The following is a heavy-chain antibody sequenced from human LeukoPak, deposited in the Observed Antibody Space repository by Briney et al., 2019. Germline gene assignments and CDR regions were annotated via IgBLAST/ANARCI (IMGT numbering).Heavy chain of an antibody. J-gene: IGHJ6*03. CDR3: AKGHSSSWPYYYYYMDV. V-gene: IGHV3-23*01. CDR2: ISGNGGST. CDR1: GFTFSSYE. D-gene: IGHD6-13*01. Sequence: GSLRLSCAASGFTFSSYEMNWVRQAPGKGLEWVSAISGNGGSTYYADSVKGRFTISRDNSKNTLYLQMNSLRAEDTAVYYCAKGHSSSWPYYYYYMDVWGKGTTVTISS.